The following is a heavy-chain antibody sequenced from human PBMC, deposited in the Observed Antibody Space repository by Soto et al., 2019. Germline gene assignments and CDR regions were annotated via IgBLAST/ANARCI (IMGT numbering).Heavy chain of an antibody. V-gene: IGHV1-46*01. CDR1: GYTFTSYY. CDR2: INPSGGST. Sequence: QVQLVQSGAEVKKPGASVKVSCKASGYTFTSYYMHWVRQAPGQGLEWMGIINPSGGSTSYAQKFAGRVTMTRDTSTSTVYMELSSLRSEDTAVYYCARGPETYSSSVGDYYYYGMDVWGQGTTVTVSS. D-gene: IGHD6-13*01. J-gene: IGHJ6*02. CDR3: ARGPETYSSSVGDYYYYGMDV.